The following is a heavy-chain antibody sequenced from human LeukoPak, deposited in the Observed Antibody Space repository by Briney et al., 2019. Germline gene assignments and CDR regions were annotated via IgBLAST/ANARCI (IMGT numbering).Heavy chain of an antibody. D-gene: IGHD3-10*01. CDR2: IHYDGTT. CDR3: ARDRLIRGVYNY. V-gene: IGHV4-39*02. CDR1: GGSIRATSYY. Sequence: SETLSLTCTVSGGSIRATSYYWGWIRQPPGKGLEWIGSIHYDGTTLYHPSLGSRFTISVDTSNNHFSLELHSVTAADTAVYYCARDRLIRGVYNYWGQGTLVTVSS. J-gene: IGHJ4*02.